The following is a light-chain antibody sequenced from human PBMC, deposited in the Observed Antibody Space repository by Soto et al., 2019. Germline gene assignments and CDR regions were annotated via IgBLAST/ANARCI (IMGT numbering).Light chain of an antibody. CDR1: SSNFGSNY. CDR2: RNN. J-gene: IGLJ1*01. CDR3: AAWDDSLSGSGV. V-gene: IGLV1-47*01. Sequence: QSVLTQPPSASGTPGQRVTISCSGSSSNFGSNYVYWYQQLPGTAPKLLIYRNNQRPSGVPDQFSGSKSGTSASLAISGLRSEDEADYYCAAWDDSLSGSGVFGAGTRSPS.